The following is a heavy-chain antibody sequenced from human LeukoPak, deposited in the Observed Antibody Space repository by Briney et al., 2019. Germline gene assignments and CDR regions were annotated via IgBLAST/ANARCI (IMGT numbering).Heavy chain of an antibody. Sequence: SETLSLTCTVSGGSISSSSYYWGWIRQPPGKGLGWIGEINHSGSTNYNPSLKSRVTISVDTSKNQFSLKLSSVTAADTAVYYCARVGNDSSGYYYLDYWGQGTLVTVSS. CDR2: INHSGST. J-gene: IGHJ4*02. D-gene: IGHD3-22*01. V-gene: IGHV4-39*07. CDR1: GGSISSSSYY. CDR3: ARVGNDSSGYYYLDY.